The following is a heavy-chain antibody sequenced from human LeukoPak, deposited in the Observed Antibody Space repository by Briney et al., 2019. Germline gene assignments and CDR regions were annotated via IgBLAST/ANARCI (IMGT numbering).Heavy chain of an antibody. Sequence: GESLKISCKGSGYSFTSYWIGWVRRMPGKGLEWRGIIYPGDSDTRYSPSFQGQVTISADKSISTAYLQWSSLKASDTAMYYCARLSCSSTSCYEDYGMDVWGQGTTVTVSS. CDR1: GYSFTSYW. V-gene: IGHV5-51*01. CDR2: IYPGDSDT. D-gene: IGHD2-2*01. J-gene: IGHJ6*02. CDR3: ARLSCSSTSCYEDYGMDV.